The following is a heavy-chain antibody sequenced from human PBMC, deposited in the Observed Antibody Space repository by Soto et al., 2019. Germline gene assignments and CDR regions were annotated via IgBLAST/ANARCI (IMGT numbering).Heavy chain of an antibody. CDR1: GGSISSYY. J-gene: IGHJ3*02. CDR2: IYYSGST. CDR3: ARDRTGYSSGWYLGRAFDI. D-gene: IGHD6-19*01. V-gene: IGHV4-59*01. Sequence: QVQLQESGPGLVKPSETLSLTCTVSGGSISSYYWSWIRQPPGKGLEWIGYIYYSGSTNYNPSLKSRVTISVDTSKNQFSLKLSSVTAADTAVYYCARDRTGYSSGWYLGRAFDIWGQGTMVTVSS.